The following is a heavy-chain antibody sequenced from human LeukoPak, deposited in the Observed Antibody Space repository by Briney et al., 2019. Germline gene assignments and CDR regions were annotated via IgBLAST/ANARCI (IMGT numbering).Heavy chain of an antibody. Sequence: PGRSLRLPCAASGFTFSSYAMHWVRQAPGKGLEWVAVISYDGSNKYYADSVKGRFTISRDNSKNTLYLQMNSLRAEDTAVYYCARDLDDILTGAYYYYYGMDVWGKGTTVTVSS. V-gene: IGHV3-30*04. CDR3: ARDLDDILTGAYYYYYGMDV. J-gene: IGHJ6*04. CDR1: GFTFSSYA. D-gene: IGHD3-9*01. CDR2: ISYDGSNK.